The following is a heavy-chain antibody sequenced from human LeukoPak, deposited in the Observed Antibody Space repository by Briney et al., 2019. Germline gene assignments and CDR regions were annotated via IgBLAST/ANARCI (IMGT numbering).Heavy chain of an antibody. J-gene: IGHJ1*01. CDR2: IYSGGST. CDR1: GFTVSSNY. V-gene: IGHV3-53*01. Sequence: GGSLRLSCAASGFTVSSNYMSWVRQAPGKGLEWGSVIYSGGSTYYADSVKGRFTISRDNSKNTLYLQMNSLRAEDTAVYYCATQSGYDSSGSLYFQHWSQGTLVTVSS. CDR3: ATQSGYDSSGSLYFQH. D-gene: IGHD3-22*01.